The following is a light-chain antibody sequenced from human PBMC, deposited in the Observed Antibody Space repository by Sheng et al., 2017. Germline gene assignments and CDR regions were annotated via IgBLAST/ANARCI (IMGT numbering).Light chain of an antibody. CDR1: RLGDKY. J-gene: IGLJ2*01. CDR3: QAWDNAVYVI. Sequence: SYELTQPPSVSVSPGQTASITCFGDRLGDKYTSWYQQKPGQSPLLVIYQDNKRPSGIPERFSGSTSGNTATLTISGTQTIDEADYYCQAWDNAVYVIFGRGTKLTVL. CDR2: QDN. V-gene: IGLV3-1*01.